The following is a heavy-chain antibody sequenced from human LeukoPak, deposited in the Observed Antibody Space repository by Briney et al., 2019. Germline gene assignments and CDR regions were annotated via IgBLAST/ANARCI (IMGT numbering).Heavy chain of an antibody. V-gene: IGHV3-66*01. J-gene: IGHJ4*02. D-gene: IGHD3-3*01. CDR3: ARDRGTYDFWSGYYSNYHFDY. CDR1: GFTVSSNY. Sequence: GGSLRLSCAASGFTVSSNYMSWVRQAPGKGLEWVSVIYSGGSTYYADSVKGRFTISRDNSKNTLYLQMNSLRAEDTAVYYCARDRGTYDFWSGYYSNYHFDYWGQGTLVTVSS. CDR2: IYSGGST.